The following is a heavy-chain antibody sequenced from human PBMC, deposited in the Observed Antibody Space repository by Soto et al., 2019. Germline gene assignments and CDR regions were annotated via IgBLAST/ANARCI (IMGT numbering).Heavy chain of an antibody. CDR1: GYTFTSYA. V-gene: IGHV1-3*01. J-gene: IGHJ4*02. CDR2: INAGNGNT. D-gene: IGHD2-15*01. Sequence: ASVKVSCKASGYTFTSYAMHWVRQAPGQRLEWMGWINAGNGNTKYSQKFQGRVTITRDTSASTAYMELSSLRSEDTAVYYCARDGGCSGGSCYLVLLDYWGQGTLVTVSS. CDR3: ARDGGCSGGSCYLVLLDY.